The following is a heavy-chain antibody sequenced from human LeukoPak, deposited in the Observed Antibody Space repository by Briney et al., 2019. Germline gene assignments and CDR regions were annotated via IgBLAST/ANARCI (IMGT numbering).Heavy chain of an antibody. V-gene: IGHV3-15*01. CDR1: GFTFSNAW. Sequence: GGSLRLSCAASGFTFSNAWMSWVRQAPGKGLEWVGRIKSKTDGGTTDYAAPVKGRFTISRDDSKNTLYLQMNSLKTEDTAVYYCTTAVWVGVAAINFDYWGQGTLVTVSS. CDR2: IKSKTDGGTT. J-gene: IGHJ4*02. D-gene: IGHD2-15*01. CDR3: TTAVWVGVAAINFDY.